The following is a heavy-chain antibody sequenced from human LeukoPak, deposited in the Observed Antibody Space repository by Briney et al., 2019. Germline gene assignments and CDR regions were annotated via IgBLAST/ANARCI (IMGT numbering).Heavy chain of an antibody. Sequence: GVTLRLSCAASGFTCSSYRMIWLPQAPGKGLEGLLYINSSSSNIYHTDSVKGRFTIYRDNAKASLYLRINSVREEDTAVYYCARGAVRGVIKTYYYGMDVWGQGTTVTVSS. V-gene: IGHV3-48*02. CDR3: ARGAVRGVIKTYYYGMDV. D-gene: IGHD3-10*01. J-gene: IGHJ6*02. CDR1: GFTCSSYR. CDR2: INSSSSNI.